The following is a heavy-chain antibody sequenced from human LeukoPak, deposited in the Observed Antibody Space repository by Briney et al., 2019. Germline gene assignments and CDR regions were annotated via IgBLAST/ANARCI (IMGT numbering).Heavy chain of an antibody. CDR2: ISSDGKKK. J-gene: IGHJ3*02. D-gene: IGHD5-12*01. CDR1: GFNFSGYG. V-gene: IGHV3-30*18. Sequence: GGALRLSCAAPGFNFSGYGIHLVRQAPGKGLEWVTFISSDGKKKYYAASMKGRFTISRDDSRNTLYLQMNSLRVEDTVMYYCANEWMNDAFDIWGQGTMVTVSS. CDR3: ANEWMNDAFDI.